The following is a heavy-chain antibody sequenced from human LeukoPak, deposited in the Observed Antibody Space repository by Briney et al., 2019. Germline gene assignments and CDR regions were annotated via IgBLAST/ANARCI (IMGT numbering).Heavy chain of an antibody. V-gene: IGHV1-69*13. Sequence: ASVKVSCKASGGTFSSYAISWVRQAPGQGLEWMGGIIPIFGTANYAQKFQGRVTITADESTSTAYMELGSLRSEDTAVYYCARGGLTDSALCFDYWGQGTLVTVSS. CDR2: IIPIFGTA. CDR3: ARGGLTDSALCFDY. J-gene: IGHJ4*02. D-gene: IGHD3-16*01. CDR1: GGTFSSYA.